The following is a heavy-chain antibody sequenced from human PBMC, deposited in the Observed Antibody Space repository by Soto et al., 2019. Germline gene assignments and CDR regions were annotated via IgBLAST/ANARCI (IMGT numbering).Heavy chain of an antibody. J-gene: IGHJ5*02. V-gene: IGHV3-74*01. Sequence: EVQLVQSEGGLVQPGGSLRLSCAAAGFTFSSYWMYWVRQAPGKGLVWVSRINGDGSSTTYAESVKGRFTISRDNAKNTLYLQMNSLSAEDTPVYYCATVAYSGSFFAHWGQGTLVTVSS. CDR1: GFTFSSYW. CDR2: INGDGSST. D-gene: IGHD1-26*01. CDR3: ATVAYSGSFFAH.